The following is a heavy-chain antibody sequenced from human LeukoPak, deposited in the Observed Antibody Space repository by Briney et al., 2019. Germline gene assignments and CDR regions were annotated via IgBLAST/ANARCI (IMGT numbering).Heavy chain of an antibody. CDR2: IYYSGST. D-gene: IGHD5-18*01. Sequence: PSETLSLTCTVSGGSISSYYWSWIRQPPGKGLEWIGYIYYSGSTNYNPSLKSRVTISVDTSKNQFSLKLSSVTAADTAVYYCARGPFYTAMALDYGGQGTLVTVSS. CDR1: GGSISSYY. CDR3: ARGPFYTAMALDY. J-gene: IGHJ4*02. V-gene: IGHV4-59*01.